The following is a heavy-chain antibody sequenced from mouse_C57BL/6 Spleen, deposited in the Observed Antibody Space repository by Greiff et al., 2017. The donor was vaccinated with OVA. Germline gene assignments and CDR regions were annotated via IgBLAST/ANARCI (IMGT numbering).Heavy chain of an antibody. CDR1: GYTFTSYW. V-gene: IGHV1-55*01. J-gene: IGHJ1*03. CDR3: ARTNSLPRNFDV. CDR2: IYPGSGST. D-gene: IGHD6-5*01. Sequence: QVQLQQPGAELVKPGASVKISYKASGYTFTSYWITWVKQRPGQGLEWIGDIYPGSGSTNYNEKFKSKATLTVDTSSSTAYMQLSSLTSEDSAVYYCARTNSLPRNFDVWGTGTTVTVSS.